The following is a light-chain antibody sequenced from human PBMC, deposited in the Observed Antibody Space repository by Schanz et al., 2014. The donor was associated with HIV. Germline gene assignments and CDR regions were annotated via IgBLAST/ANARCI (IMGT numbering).Light chain of an antibody. Sequence: QSVLTQPPSASGTPGQRVTISCSGSSSNIGSNIVNWYQQLPGTAPKLLIYTNDQRPSGVPDRFSGSKSGTSASLAISGLQAGDEADYYCATWDTTLSAVVLGGGTKLTVL. V-gene: IGLV1-44*01. CDR2: TND. J-gene: IGLJ2*01. CDR1: SSNIGSNI. CDR3: ATWDTTLSAVV.